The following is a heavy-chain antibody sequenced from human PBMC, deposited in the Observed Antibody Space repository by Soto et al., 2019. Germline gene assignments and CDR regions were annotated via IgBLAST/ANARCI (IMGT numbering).Heavy chain of an antibody. CDR2: ISYDGSNK. CDR1: GFTFSSYA. V-gene: IGHV3-30-3*01. CDR3: ARDLFPRDGYRERGLYYYYGMDV. J-gene: IGHJ6*02. Sequence: GGSLRLSCAASGFTFSSYAMHWVRQAPGKGLEWVAVISYDGSNKYYADSVKGRFTISRDNSKNTLYLQMNSLRAEDTAVYYCARDLFPRDGYRERGLYYYYGMDVWGQGTTVTVSS. D-gene: IGHD2-21*01.